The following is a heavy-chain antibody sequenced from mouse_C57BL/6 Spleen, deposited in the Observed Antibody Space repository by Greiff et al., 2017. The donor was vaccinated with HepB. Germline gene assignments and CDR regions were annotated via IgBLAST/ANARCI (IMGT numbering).Heavy chain of an antibody. CDR2: INPYNGGT. V-gene: IGHV1-19*01. CDR3: ARTPYSNYGGYAMDY. D-gene: IGHD2-5*01. Sequence: VQLKESGPVLVKPGASVKMSCKASGYTFTDYYMNWVKQSHGKSLEWIGVINPYNGGTSYNQKFKGKATLTVDKSSSTAYMELNSLTSEDSAVYYCARTPYSNYGGYAMDYWGQGTSVTVSS. J-gene: IGHJ4*01. CDR1: GYTFTDYY.